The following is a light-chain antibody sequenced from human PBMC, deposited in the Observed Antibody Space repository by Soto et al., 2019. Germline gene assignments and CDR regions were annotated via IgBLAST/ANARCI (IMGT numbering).Light chain of an antibody. CDR1: QSLLHSNGYNY. V-gene: IGKV2-28*01. Sequence: DIVMTQSPLSLPVTPGEPASISCRSSQSLLHSNGYNYLDWYLQKPGQSPQLLIYLGSNRASGAPDRFSGSGSSTDFTLKISRVEAEDVGVYYCMQALQTPGFGQGTKVEIK. CDR2: LGS. J-gene: IGKJ1*01. CDR3: MQALQTPG.